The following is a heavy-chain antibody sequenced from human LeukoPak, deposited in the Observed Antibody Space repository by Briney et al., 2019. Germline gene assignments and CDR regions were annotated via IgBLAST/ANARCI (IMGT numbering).Heavy chain of an antibody. D-gene: IGHD2-2*01. Sequence: GGSLRLSCAASGFTFSSYAMHWVRQAPGKGLEYVSAISSNGGSTYYANSVKGRFTISRDNSKNTLYLQMGSLRAEDMAVHYCARRGCTSSSTSCSPFDYWGQGTLVTVSS. V-gene: IGHV3-64*01. CDR2: ISSNGGST. CDR1: GFTFSSYA. CDR3: ARRGCTSSSTSCSPFDY. J-gene: IGHJ4*02.